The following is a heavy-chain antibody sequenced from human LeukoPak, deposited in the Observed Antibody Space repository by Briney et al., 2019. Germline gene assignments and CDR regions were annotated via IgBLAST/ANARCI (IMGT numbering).Heavy chain of an antibody. J-gene: IGHJ3*02. V-gene: IGHV6-1*01. CDR1: GDSVSTNSVA. CDR3: ARGPYSYDSSGAFDI. CDR2: TSYRSKWYN. Sequence: SQTLSLTCAISGDSVSTNSVAWNWIRQSPSGGLEWLGRTSYRSKWYNDYAVSVKSRITITPDTSKNQFSLKLSSVTAADTAVYFCARGPYSYDSSGAFDIWGQGTMVTVSS. D-gene: IGHD3-22*01.